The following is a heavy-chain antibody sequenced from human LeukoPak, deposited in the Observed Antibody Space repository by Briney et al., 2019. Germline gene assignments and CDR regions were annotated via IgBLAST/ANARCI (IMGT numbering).Heavy chain of an antibody. CDR2: IQYDGSCK. J-gene: IGHJ4*02. V-gene: IGHV3-30*02. Sequence: GESLRLSCATSGFTFSFFGMHWVRQAPGKGLEWVAFIQYDGSCKFYADSVQGRFSISRDNSKSTLFLQMNSLRPDDTALYYCAKTSDQLLYSKFDFWGQGTLVTVSS. CDR3: AKTSDQLLYSKFDF. CDR1: GFTFSFFG. D-gene: IGHD2-2*02.